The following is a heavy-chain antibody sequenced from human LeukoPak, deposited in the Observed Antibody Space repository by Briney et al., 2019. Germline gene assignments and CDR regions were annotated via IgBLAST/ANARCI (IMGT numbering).Heavy chain of an antibody. CDR2: ISSSSSTI. J-gene: IGHJ4*02. V-gene: IGHV3-48*01. D-gene: IGHD3-3*01. CDR1: GFTFNIYS. Sequence: PGRSLRLSCAASGFTFNIYSMNWVRQAPGKGLEWISYISSSSSTIYYADSVKGRFTISRDNAKNSLYLQMNSLRAEDTAVYYCARDWSGWTQDYWGQGTLVTVSS. CDR3: ARDWSGWTQDY.